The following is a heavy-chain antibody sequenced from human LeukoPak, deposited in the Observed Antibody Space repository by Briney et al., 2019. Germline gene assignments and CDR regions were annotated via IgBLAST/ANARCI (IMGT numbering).Heavy chain of an antibody. Sequence: SETLSLTCTVSGGSISSYYWSWIRQPPGKGLEWIGYIYYSGSTNYNPSLKSRVTISVDTSKNQFSLKLSSVTAADTAVYYCARAQRISRPFDIWGQGTMVTVSS. CDR2: IYYSGST. D-gene: IGHD2-15*01. J-gene: IGHJ3*02. V-gene: IGHV4-59*08. CDR1: GGSISSYY. CDR3: ARAQRISRPFDI.